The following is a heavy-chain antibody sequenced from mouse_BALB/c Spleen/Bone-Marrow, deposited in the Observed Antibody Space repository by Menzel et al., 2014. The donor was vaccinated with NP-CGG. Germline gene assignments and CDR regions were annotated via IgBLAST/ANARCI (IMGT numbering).Heavy chain of an antibody. V-gene: IGHV1-7*01. D-gene: IGHD1-1*01. J-gene: IGHJ3*01. CDR3: ARAGGLRSSWFAY. CDR1: GYTFXSYW. Sequence: QVQLQQSGAELAKPGASVKMSCKASGYTFXSYWMHWVKQRPGQGLEWIGYINPSTGYTEYNQKLKDKATLTADKSSSTAYMQLSSLTSGDSAVYYCARAGGLRSSWFAYWGQGTLVTVSA. CDR2: INPSTGYT.